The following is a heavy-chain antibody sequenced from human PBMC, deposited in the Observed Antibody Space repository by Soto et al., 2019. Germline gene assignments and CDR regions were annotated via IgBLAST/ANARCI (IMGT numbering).Heavy chain of an antibody. CDR2: ISSSSSYI. D-gene: IGHD6-19*01. CDR1: GFTFSSYS. CDR3: ARKGAVAQDSYYYYYYGMDV. V-gene: IGHV3-21*01. Sequence: EVQLVESGGGLVKPGGSLRLSCAASGFTFSSYSMNWVRQAPGKGLEWVSSISSSSSYIYYADSVKGRFTISRDNAKNSLYLQMNSLRAEDTAVYYCARKGAVAQDSYYYYYYGMDVWGQGTTVTVSS. J-gene: IGHJ6*02.